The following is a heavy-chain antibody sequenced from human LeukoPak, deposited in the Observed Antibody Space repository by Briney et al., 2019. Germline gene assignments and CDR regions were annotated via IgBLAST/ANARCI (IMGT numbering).Heavy chain of an antibody. D-gene: IGHD2-2*01. V-gene: IGHV3-33*01. J-gene: IGHJ4*02. Sequence: PGGSLRLSCTASGFHFSSYGMHWVRQAPGKGLVWVTVIWPDGSTKYYADSVKGRFTVSRDNSKNTLYLQMNSLRAEDTAVYYCVSSSTPGGYCSSTSCYWGQGTLVTVSS. CDR3: VSSSTPGGYCSSTSCY. CDR2: IWPDGSTK. CDR1: GFHFSSYG.